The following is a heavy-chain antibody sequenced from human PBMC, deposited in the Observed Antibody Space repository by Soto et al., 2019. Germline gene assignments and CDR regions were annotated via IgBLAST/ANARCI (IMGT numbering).Heavy chain of an antibody. CDR2: IGGDGGDM. Sequence: EVQLLESGGDLVQPGGSLRLSCAASGFTFGSYAVAWIRQAPGKGLEWVSVIGGDGGDMQYANSGKGRFTISRDNSQNTLYMQMSSLTAEDTAVYYCAKYSTTSASRYFDVWGQGTLVTVSS. V-gene: IGHV3-23*01. D-gene: IGHD1-1*01. CDR3: AKYSTTSASRYFDV. J-gene: IGHJ4*02. CDR1: GFTFGSYA.